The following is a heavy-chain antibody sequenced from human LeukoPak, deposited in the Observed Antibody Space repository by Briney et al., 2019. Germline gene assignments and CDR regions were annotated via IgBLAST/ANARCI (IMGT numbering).Heavy chain of an antibody. D-gene: IGHD3-10*01. J-gene: IGHJ4*02. CDR1: GFTFTSYW. CDR2: IKQGGSEK. CDR3: ARSYLQMVSDY. V-gene: IGHV3-7*01. Sequence: GGSLRLSCAASGFTFTSYWMSWVRQVPGKGPEGVANIKQGGSEKYYVDSVKGRFTISRDNAKNSLYLQMNSLRGDDTAVYYCARSYLQMVSDYWGQGTLVTVSS.